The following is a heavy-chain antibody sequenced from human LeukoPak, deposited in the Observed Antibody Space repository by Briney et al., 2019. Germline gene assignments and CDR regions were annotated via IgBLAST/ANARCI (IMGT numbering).Heavy chain of an antibody. Sequence: SVKVSCKASGGTFSSYAISWVRQAPGQGLEWMGGIIPIFGTANYAQKFQGRVTITADESTSTAYMELSSLRSEDTAVYYCARDGPTPHYYYYYMDVWGKGTTVTVSS. CDR2: IIPIFGTA. J-gene: IGHJ6*03. CDR1: GGTFSSYA. V-gene: IGHV1-69*13. CDR3: ARDGPTPHYYYYYMDV.